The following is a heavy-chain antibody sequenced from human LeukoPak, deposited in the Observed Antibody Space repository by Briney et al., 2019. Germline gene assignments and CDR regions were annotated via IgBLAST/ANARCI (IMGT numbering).Heavy chain of an antibody. J-gene: IGHJ4*02. CDR2: ISYDGSQK. CDR1: GFTFSSCA. V-gene: IGHV3-30-3*02. Sequence: PGRSLRLSCAASGFTFSSCAMHWVRQAPGKGLEWVAIISYDGSQKYYADSVKGRFTISRDNAKNTLYLQMNSLRAEDTAVYYCAKDSSGWLDGHFDYWGQGTLVTVSS. CDR3: AKDSSGWLDGHFDY. D-gene: IGHD6-19*01.